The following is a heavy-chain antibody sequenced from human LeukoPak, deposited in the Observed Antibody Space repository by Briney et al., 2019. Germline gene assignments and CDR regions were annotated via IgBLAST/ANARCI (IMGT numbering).Heavy chain of an antibody. Sequence: ASVKVSCKASGYTFTGYYMHWVRQAPGQGLEWMGWINPNSGGTNYAQKFQGRVTMTRDTSISTAYMELSRLRSDDTAVYYCARGVDPQVATMGYWGQGTLVTVSS. D-gene: IGHD5-12*01. CDR1: GYTFTGYY. CDR2: INPNSGGT. CDR3: ARGVDPQVATMGY. V-gene: IGHV1-2*02. J-gene: IGHJ4*02.